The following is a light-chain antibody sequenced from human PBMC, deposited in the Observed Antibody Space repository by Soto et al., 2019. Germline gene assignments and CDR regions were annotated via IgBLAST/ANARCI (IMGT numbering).Light chain of an antibody. Sequence: DIQITQSPSSLSASVGDRVTISCRASQGITNYLAWYQQRPGKVPKLLIYATSTLQSGVSPRFSGSGSGTDFTLTISSLQPEDVATYYCQKYNSVPLTFGPGTKVDIK. CDR2: ATS. CDR1: QGITNY. V-gene: IGKV1-27*01. CDR3: QKYNSVPLT. J-gene: IGKJ3*01.